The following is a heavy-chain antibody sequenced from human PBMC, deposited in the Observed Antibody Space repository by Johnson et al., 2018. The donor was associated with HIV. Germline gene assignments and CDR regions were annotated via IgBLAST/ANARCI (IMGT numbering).Heavy chain of an antibody. CDR2: IKQDGSEK. V-gene: IGHV3-7*05. CDR1: GFTFSSYW. D-gene: IGHD3-10*01. Sequence: VQLVESGGGVVQPGRSLRLSCVASGFTFSSYWMSWVRQAPGKGLEWVANIKQDGSEKYYADSVKGRFTISRDNSKNTLYVQMNSLRAEDTAVYYCASQVRGLWLGADAFDIWGQGTMVTVSS. J-gene: IGHJ3*02. CDR3: ASQVRGLWLGADAFDI.